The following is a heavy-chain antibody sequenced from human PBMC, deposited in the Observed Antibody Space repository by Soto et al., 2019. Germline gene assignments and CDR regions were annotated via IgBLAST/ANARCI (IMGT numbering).Heavy chain of an antibody. J-gene: IGHJ4*02. CDR1: GFTFSSYA. V-gene: IGHV3-23*01. D-gene: IGHD7-27*01. Sequence: PGGSLRLSCAASGFTFSSYAMSWVRQAPGKGLEWVSAISGSGGSTYYADSVKGRFTISRDNSKNTLYLQMNSLRAEDTAVYYCAFRNWGLLTHPFDYWGQGTLVTVSS. CDR3: AFRNWGLLTHPFDY. CDR2: ISGSGGST.